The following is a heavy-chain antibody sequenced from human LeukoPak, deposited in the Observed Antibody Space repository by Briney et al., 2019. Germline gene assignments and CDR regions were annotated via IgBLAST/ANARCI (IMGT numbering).Heavy chain of an antibody. CDR2: IKTDGSIT. J-gene: IGHJ4*02. CDR3: ARDPRISTVLTPFDY. Sequence: GGSLRLSCAGSGFSLNSYWMHWVRQAPGKGLEWVSGIKTDGSITTYADSVRGRFTISRDNGKNTLYLQMNSLRAEDTAVYYCARDPRISTVLTPFDYWGQGTLVTVSS. CDR1: GFSLNSYW. D-gene: IGHD4-17*01. V-gene: IGHV3-74*01.